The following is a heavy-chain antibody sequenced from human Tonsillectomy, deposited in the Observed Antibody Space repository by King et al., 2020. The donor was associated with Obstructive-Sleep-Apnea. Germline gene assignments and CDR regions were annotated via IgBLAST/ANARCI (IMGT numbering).Heavy chain of an antibody. CDR1: GFTFSTYA. D-gene: IGHD2-2*01. CDR3: ARDGPVVVPAAMPGFNWFDP. Sequence: VQLVESGGGVVQPGRSLRLSCAASGFTFSTYAMYWVRQAPGKGLEWEAVISYDGSNKYYADSVKGRFTISRDNSKNTLYLQMNSLRAEDTAVYYCARDGPVVVPAAMPGFNWFDPWGQGTLVIVSS. CDR2: ISYDGSNK. J-gene: IGHJ5*02. V-gene: IGHV3-30-3*01.